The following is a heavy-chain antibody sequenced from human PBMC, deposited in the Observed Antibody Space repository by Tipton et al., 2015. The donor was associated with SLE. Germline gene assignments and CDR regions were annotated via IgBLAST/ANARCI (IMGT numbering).Heavy chain of an antibody. CDR3: TTRDIPF. CDR1: GFAFANAW. Sequence: AVSGFAFANAWINWVRQAPGKGLYWVGRIKGRTHGGTTDYAAPVKDRFTISRDDSKNTVYLQINSLKAEDSAVYYCTTRDIPFWGQGTLVTVSS. J-gene: IGHJ4*02. V-gene: IGHV3-15*01. CDR2: IKGRTHGGTT. D-gene: IGHD2-15*01.